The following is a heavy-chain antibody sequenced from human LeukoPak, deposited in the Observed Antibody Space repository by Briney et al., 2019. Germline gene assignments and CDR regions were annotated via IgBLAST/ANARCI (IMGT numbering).Heavy chain of an antibody. D-gene: IGHD2-2*01. CDR1: GDSVSSNSAA. V-gene: IGHV6-1*01. Sequence: SQTLSLTCAVSGDSVSSNSAAWNWIRQSPSRGLEWLGRTYYRFKWYNDYAVSVKSRITINPDTSKNQFSLQLSSVTAADTAVYYCARLSSAPYSPAAADYWGQGTLVTVSS. CDR3: ARLSSAPYSPAAADY. CDR2: TYYRFKWYN. J-gene: IGHJ4*02.